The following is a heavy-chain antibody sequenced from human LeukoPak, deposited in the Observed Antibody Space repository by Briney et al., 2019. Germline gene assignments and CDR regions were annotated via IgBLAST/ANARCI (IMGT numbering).Heavy chain of an antibody. CDR1: GYSISSGYY. V-gene: IGHV4-38-2*02. Sequence: SETLSLTCTVSGYSISSGYYWGWIRQPPGKGLEWIGSIYHSGSTYYNPSLKSRVTISVDTSKNQFSLGLSSVTAADTAVYYCARETTTVTTQADDGFDIWGQGTMVTVSS. CDR3: ARETTTVTTQADDGFDI. CDR2: IYHSGST. J-gene: IGHJ3*02. D-gene: IGHD4-17*01.